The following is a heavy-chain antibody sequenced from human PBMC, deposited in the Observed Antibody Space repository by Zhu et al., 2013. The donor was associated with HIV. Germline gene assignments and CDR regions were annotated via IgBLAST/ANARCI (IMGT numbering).Heavy chain of an antibody. Sequence: QVQLVQSGAEVKKPGASVKVSCKASGYIFTSYGIGWXRQAPGQGLEWMGWISAYNDNTNYAQKFQGRVTMTTDTSTSTAHMELRSLRSDDTAVYYCAREVGYYYDSSGYYYDYWGQGTLVTVSS. CDR3: AREVGYYYDSSGYYYDY. CDR2: ISAYNDNT. CDR1: GYIFTSYG. V-gene: IGHV1-18*01. D-gene: IGHD3-22*01. J-gene: IGHJ4*02.